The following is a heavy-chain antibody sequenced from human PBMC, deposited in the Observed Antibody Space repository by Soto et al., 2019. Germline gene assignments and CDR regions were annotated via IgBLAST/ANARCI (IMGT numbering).Heavy chain of an antibody. CDR2: ISSSSSYI. V-gene: IGHV3-21*01. J-gene: IGHJ4*02. CDR3: ARPPTTVTTNYLDY. CDR1: GFTFSSYS. Sequence: PGGSLRLSCVASGFTFSSYSMNWVRQAPGKGLEWVSSISSSSSYIYYADSVKGRFTISRDNAKNSLYLQMNSLRAEDTAVYYCARPPTTVTTNYLDYWGQGTLVTVSS. D-gene: IGHD4-17*01.